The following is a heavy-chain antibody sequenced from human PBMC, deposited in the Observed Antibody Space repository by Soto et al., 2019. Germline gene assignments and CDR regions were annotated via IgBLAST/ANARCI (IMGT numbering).Heavy chain of an antibody. CDR3: ASHVGSGYSDY. CDR2: IYTSGNT. J-gene: IGHJ4*02. Sequence: QVQLQESGPGLVKPSQTLSLTCNVSGASISDYYWSWIRQPPGKRLEWIGYIYTSGNTNYNPSLKRRVTISVDTSKNQFSLKLRSVTAADTAVYYCASHVGSGYSDYWGQGTLVTVSS. CDR1: GASISDYY. V-gene: IGHV4-59*13. D-gene: IGHD1-26*01.